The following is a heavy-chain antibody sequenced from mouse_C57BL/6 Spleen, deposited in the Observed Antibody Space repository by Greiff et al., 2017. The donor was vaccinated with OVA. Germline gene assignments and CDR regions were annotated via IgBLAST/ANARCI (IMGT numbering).Heavy chain of an antibody. Sequence: QVQLQQSGPGLVQPSQSLSITCTVSGFSLTSYGVHWVRQSPGKGLEWLGVIWRGGSTDYNAAFMSRLSITKDNSKSQVFFKMNSLQADDTAIYYCAKGLITTVVATDYDAMDYWGQGTSVTVSS. CDR3: AKGLITTVVATDYDAMDY. CDR2: IWRGGST. CDR1: GFSLTSYG. V-gene: IGHV2-5*01. D-gene: IGHD1-1*01. J-gene: IGHJ4*01.